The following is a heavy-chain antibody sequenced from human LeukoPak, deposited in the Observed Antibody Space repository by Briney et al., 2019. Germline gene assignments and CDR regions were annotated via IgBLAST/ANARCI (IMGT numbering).Heavy chain of an antibody. CDR3: ARDAGYSSGWGAFDI. J-gene: IGHJ3*02. CDR1: GFTFSDYW. CDR2: IKQDGSEG. D-gene: IGHD6-19*01. Sequence: GGSLRLSCAASGFTFSDYWMTWVRQAPGKGLEWVANIKQDGSEGYYVDSVKGRFTVSRDNAKSSLYLQLNSLRAEDTAVYYCARDAGYSSGWGAFDIWGQGSMVTVSS. V-gene: IGHV3-7*01.